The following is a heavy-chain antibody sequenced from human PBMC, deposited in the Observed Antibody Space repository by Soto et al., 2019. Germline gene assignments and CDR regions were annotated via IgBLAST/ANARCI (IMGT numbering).Heavy chain of an antibody. J-gene: IGHJ5*02. D-gene: IGHD2-2*01. CDR1: GYTFSNYG. CDR3: ARVVQGAEAWFGP. V-gene: IGHV1-18*01. Sequence: ASVKVSCKTSGYTFSNYGITWVRQAPGQPLEWLGWISLYSDGTNYAQKFQGRVSMTTDTSTTTAYMKLRSLRSDDTAVYYCARVVQGAEAWFGPWGQGTLVTVSS. CDR2: ISLYSDGT.